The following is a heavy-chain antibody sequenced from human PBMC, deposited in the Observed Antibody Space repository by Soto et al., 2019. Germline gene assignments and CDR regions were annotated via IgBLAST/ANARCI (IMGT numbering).Heavy chain of an antibody. Sequence: GGSLRLSCAASGFTFSSYGMHWVRQAPGKGLEWVAVIWYDGSNKYYADSVKGRFTISRGNSKNTLYLQMNSLRAEDTAVYYCARGLRRDDAFDIWGQGTMVTVSS. CDR1: GFTFSSYG. J-gene: IGHJ3*02. CDR3: ARGLRRDDAFDI. V-gene: IGHV3-33*01. CDR2: IWYDGSNK. D-gene: IGHD3-10*01.